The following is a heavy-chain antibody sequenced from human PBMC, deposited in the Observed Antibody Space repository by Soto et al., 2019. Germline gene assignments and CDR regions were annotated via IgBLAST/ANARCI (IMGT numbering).Heavy chain of an antibody. Sequence: QVQLVQSGAEAKKPGSSVKVSCKTSGGTFSSYAISWVRQAPGQGLEWMGGIVALYRTTNYAQKFQGRVTITADTVTYTVDRAIAGLMTEHNGVYYGARGGYVRTWSNFLDCFGLDVCGQGATVTVSS. CDR1: GGTFSSYA. CDR2: IVALYRTT. CDR3: ARGGYVRTWSNFLDCFGLDV. J-gene: IGHJ6*02. V-gene: IGHV1-69*06. D-gene: IGHD3-3*01.